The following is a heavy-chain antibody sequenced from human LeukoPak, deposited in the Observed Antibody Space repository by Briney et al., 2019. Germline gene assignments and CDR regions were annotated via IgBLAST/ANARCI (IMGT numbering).Heavy chain of an antibody. D-gene: IGHD3-10*01. CDR3: ARDSGLLWFGESTYYFDY. V-gene: IGHV4-59*01. J-gene: IGHJ4*02. CDR1: GGSINSYY. CDR2: IYYSGTT. Sequence: SETLSLTCTVSGGSINSYYWSWVRQPPGKALEWIGYIYYSGTTNYNPSLKSRVTISVDTSKNQFSLNLTSVTAADTAVYYCARDSGLLWFGESTYYFDYWGQGTLVTVSS.